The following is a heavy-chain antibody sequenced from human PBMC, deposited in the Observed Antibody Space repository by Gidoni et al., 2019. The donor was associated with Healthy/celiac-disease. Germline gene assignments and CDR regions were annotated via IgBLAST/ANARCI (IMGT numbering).Heavy chain of an antibody. CDR1: GFTFSNAW. CDR2: IKSKTDGGTT. CDR3: TRGIAAAGTDAFDI. D-gene: IGHD6-13*01. J-gene: IGHJ3*02. Sequence: EVQLVESGGGLVKPGGSLRLSCAASGFTFSNAWMSWVRQAPGKGLEWVGRIKSKTDGGTTDYAAPVKGRFTISRDDSKNTLYLQMNSLKTEDTAVYYCTRGIAAAGTDAFDIWGQGTMVTVSS. V-gene: IGHV3-15*01.